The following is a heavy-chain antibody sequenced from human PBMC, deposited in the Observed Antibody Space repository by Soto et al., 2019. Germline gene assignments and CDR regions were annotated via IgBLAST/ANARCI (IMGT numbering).Heavy chain of an antibody. Sequence: GGSLRLSCAASGFTFSSYSMNWVRQAPGKGLERVSYISSSSSTKYYADSVKGRFTISIDNAKNLLYLQMNSLRDEDTAVYYCARGIFWSGYYTRSYFDYWGQGT. CDR1: GFTFSSYS. V-gene: IGHV3-48*02. J-gene: IGHJ4*02. D-gene: IGHD3-3*01. CDR3: ARGIFWSGYYTRSYFDY. CDR2: ISSSSSTK.